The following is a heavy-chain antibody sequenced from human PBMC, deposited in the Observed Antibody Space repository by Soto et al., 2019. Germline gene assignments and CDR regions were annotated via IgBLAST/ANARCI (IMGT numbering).Heavy chain of an antibody. J-gene: IGHJ4*02. D-gene: IGHD3-3*01. V-gene: IGHV4-38-2*02. Sequence: SETLSLTCAVSGYSISSGYYWGWIRQPPGKGLEWIGTIYHSGSTYYNPSLKSRITILVDTSKDQFSLKLSSVAAADADVYYCARESDDVLRFLEWLSDGGRYFDYWGQGTLVTVSS. CDR1: GYSISSGYY. CDR2: IYHSGST. CDR3: ARESDDVLRFLEWLSDGGRYFDY.